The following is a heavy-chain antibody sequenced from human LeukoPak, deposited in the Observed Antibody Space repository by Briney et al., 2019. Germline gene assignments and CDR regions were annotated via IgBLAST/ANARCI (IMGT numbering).Heavy chain of an antibody. J-gene: IGHJ3*02. CDR1: GGSISDGTYY. Sequence: SQTLSLTCTASGGSISDGTYYWSWIRQPAGKGLEWIGRVYTTGSTNYNPSLKSRVTISLDTSKNQFSLKLTSVTAADTAVYYCARDDASLRIVGMHDAFDIWGQGTMVTVSS. CDR2: VYTTGST. D-gene: IGHD2/OR15-2a*01. CDR3: ARDDASLRIVGMHDAFDI. V-gene: IGHV4-61*02.